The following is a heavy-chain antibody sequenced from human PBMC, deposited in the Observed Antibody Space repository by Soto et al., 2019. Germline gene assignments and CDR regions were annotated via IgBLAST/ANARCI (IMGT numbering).Heavy chain of an antibody. CDR1: GDSISSYF. D-gene: IGHD6-19*01. J-gene: IGHJ5*01. Sequence: SEALSRTCTVSGDSISSYFWSWIRQPARKGLEWIGRVHTRGSTTYNSPLKSRGTMSVDTSKSQFSLKLNSVTAADTAVYYCAREKAVASTGWLNSWGQGVMVHVSS. CDR3: AREKAVASTGWLNS. CDR2: VHTRGST. V-gene: IGHV4-4*07.